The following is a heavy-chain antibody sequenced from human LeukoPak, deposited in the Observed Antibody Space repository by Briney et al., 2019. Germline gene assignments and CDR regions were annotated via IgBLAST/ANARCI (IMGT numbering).Heavy chain of an antibody. V-gene: IGHV4-59*01. CDR1: GGSISSYY. Sequence: SETLSLTCTVSGGSISSYYWSWIRQPPGKGLEWIGYVYYSGSTNYNPSLKSRVTISVDTSKNQFSLKLSSVTAADTAVCYCARVQFDDILTWGQGTLVTVSS. J-gene: IGHJ5*02. CDR2: VYYSGST. CDR3: ARVQFDDILT. D-gene: IGHD3-9*01.